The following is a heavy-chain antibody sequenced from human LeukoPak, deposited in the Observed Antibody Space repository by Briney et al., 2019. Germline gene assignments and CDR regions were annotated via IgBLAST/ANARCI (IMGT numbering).Heavy chain of an antibody. Sequence: GGSLRLSCAASGFTFSDYYMSWIRQAPGKGLEWVSYISSSGSTIYYADSVKGRFTISRDNAKNSLYLQMNSLRAEDTAVYYCASSVTKLGYCSGGSCYPLYYWGQGTLVTVSS. V-gene: IGHV3-11*01. D-gene: IGHD2-15*01. CDR3: ASSVTKLGYCSGGSCYPLYY. CDR1: GFTFSDYY. CDR2: ISSSGSTI. J-gene: IGHJ4*02.